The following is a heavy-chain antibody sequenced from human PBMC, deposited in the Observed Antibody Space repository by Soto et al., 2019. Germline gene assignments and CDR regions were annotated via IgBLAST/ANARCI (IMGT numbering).Heavy chain of an antibody. J-gene: IGHJ6*02. Sequence: LSLTCAVYGGSFSGYYWSWIRQPPGKGLEWIGEINHSGSTNYNPSLKSRVTISVDTSKNQFSLKLSSVTAADTAVYYCARGYGSSWSYYYYYGMDVWGQGT. CDR2: INHSGST. CDR3: ARGYGSSWSYYYYYGMDV. D-gene: IGHD6-13*01. CDR1: GGSFSGYY. V-gene: IGHV4-34*01.